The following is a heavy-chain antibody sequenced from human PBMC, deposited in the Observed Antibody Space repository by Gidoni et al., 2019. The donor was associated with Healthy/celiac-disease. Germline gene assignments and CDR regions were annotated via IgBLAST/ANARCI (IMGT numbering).Heavy chain of an antibody. J-gene: IGHJ6*02. V-gene: IGHV3-9*01. Sequence: EVQLVESGGGLVQPGRSLRLSCAASGFTFDDYAMHWVRQAPGKGLEWVSGISWNSGSIGYADSVKGRFTISRDNAKNSLYLQMNSLRAEDTALYYCAKDIGPDIVVVPAAMGYYYYYGMDVWGQGTTVTVSS. CDR2: ISWNSGSI. CDR3: AKDIGPDIVVVPAAMGYYYYYGMDV. D-gene: IGHD2-2*01. CDR1: GFTFDDYA.